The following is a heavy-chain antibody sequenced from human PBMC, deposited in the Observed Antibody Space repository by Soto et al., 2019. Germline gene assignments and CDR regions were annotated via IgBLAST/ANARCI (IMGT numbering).Heavy chain of an antibody. CDR3: ARDPALQNYYDSSGYPDAFAI. D-gene: IGHD3-22*01. Sequence: ASVKVSCKASGYTFTSYGISWVRQAPGQGLEWMGWISAYNGNTNYAQKLQGRVTMTTDTSTSTAYMELRSLRSDDTAVYYCARDPALQNYYDSSGYPDAFAIWGQGTMVTVSS. CDR1: GYTFTSYG. V-gene: IGHV1-18*01. J-gene: IGHJ3*02. CDR2: ISAYNGNT.